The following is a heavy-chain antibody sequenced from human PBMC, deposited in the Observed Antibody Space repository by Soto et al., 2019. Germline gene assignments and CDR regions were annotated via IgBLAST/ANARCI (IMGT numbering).Heavy chain of an antibody. Sequence: QVQLVQSGAEVKKPGASVKVSCKASGYTFTSYGISWVRQAPGQGLEWMGWISAYNGNTNYAQKLQGRVTMTTDTSTSTAYMELRILRSDDTAVYYCARRSYYYGSGSPSDPWGQGTLVTVSS. CDR3: ARRSYYYGSGSPSDP. V-gene: IGHV1-18*01. D-gene: IGHD3-10*01. J-gene: IGHJ5*02. CDR2: ISAYNGNT. CDR1: GYTFTSYG.